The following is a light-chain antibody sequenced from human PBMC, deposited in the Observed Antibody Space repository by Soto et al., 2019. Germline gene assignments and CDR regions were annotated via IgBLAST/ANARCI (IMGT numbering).Light chain of an antibody. V-gene: IGLV2-14*01. Sequence: QSALTQPASVSGSPGQSITISCTGTSSDVGTYTYVSWYQQHPGKAPKLMIYEVSNRPSGVSNRFSGSKSGNTASLTISGLQAEDEADYYCSSYSSSSTLDVVFGGGTQLTVL. J-gene: IGLJ2*01. CDR1: SSDVGTYTY. CDR3: SSYSSSSTLDVV. CDR2: EVS.